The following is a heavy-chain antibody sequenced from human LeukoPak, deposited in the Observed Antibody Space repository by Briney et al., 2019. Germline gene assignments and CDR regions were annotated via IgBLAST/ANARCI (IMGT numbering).Heavy chain of an antibody. CDR1: GFTFSDYH. D-gene: IGHD3-16*01. J-gene: IGHJ4*02. V-gene: IGHV3-74*01. Sequence: GGSLRLSCAASGFTFSDYHMTWIRQAPGKGLVWVSRINSDGSTTAYADSVKGRFTISRDNAKNTLYLQMNSLRAEDTAVYYCTSDLPLGYGGQGTLVTVSA. CDR3: TSDLPLGY. CDR2: INSDGSTT.